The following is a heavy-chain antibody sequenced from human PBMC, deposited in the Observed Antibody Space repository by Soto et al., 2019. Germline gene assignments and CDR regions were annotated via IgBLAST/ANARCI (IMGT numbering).Heavy chain of an antibody. D-gene: IGHD6-6*01. Sequence: QVQLVESGGGVVQPGRSLRLSCAASGFTFSSYGMHWVRQAPGKGLEWVAVISYDGSNKYYADSVKGRFTISRDNSKNMLYLQMNSLRAEDTAVYYCAKETSALYSSSMDVWGQGTTVTVSS. CDR3: AKETSALYSSSMDV. J-gene: IGHJ6*02. CDR1: GFTFSSYG. CDR2: ISYDGSNK. V-gene: IGHV3-30*18.